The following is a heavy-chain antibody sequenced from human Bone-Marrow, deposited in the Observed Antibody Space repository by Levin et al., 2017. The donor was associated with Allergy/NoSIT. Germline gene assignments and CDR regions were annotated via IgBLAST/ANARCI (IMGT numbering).Heavy chain of an antibody. V-gene: IGHV3-21*06. CDR3: ARLTGGSGWYYFDY. CDR1: GFSFSSYS. CDR2: IGTSSTSM. D-gene: IGHD6-19*01. J-gene: IGHJ4*02. Sequence: GGSLRLSCAASGFSFSSYSINWVRQAPGKGLEWVSSIGTSSTSMFYADSMKGRFTISRDNAKNSAYLQMNSLRAEDTAVYYCARLTGGSGWYYFDYWGRGTLVTVSS.